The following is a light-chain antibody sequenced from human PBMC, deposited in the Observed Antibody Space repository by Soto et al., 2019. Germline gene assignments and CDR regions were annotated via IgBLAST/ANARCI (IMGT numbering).Light chain of an antibody. V-gene: IGKV1-5*01. CDR3: QQYENYWT. CDR1: QTISSW. J-gene: IGKJ1*01. Sequence: IHLTQSPFTLSASVGDRVTITCRASQTISSWLAWYQQIPGKAPKLLIYDASNLESGVPSRFSGSGSGKEFTLTISSLQPEDFAVYYCQQYENYWTFGQGTKVDIK. CDR2: DAS.